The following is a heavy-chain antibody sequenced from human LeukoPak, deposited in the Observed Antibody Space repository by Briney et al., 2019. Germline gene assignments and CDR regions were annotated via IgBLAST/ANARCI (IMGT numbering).Heavy chain of an antibody. V-gene: IGHV5-51*01. CDR2: IYPGDSDT. Sequence: GESLKISCKGSGYRFTSYWIGWVRQMPGKGLEWMGIIYPGDSDTRYSPSFQGHVTISADKSVSTAYLQWSSLKASDTAMYYCGRQVGATLYFDDWGQGTLVTVSS. J-gene: IGHJ4*02. CDR3: GRQVGATLYFDD. D-gene: IGHD1-26*01. CDR1: GYRFTSYW.